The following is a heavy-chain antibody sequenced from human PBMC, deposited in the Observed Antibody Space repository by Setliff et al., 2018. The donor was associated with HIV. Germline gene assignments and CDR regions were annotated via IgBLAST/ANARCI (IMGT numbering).Heavy chain of an antibody. CDR3: ARDKMEAPAGTKGYYYYYGMDV. CDR1: GGSFSDQY. V-gene: IGHV4-34*01. Sequence: SETLSLTCAVYGGSFSDQYWSWIRQPPGKGLEWIGEINYRGTTNDNPSLRSRVTISVDTSRNQFSLKLNSVTAADTAVYYCARDKMEAPAGTKGYYYYYGMDVWGQGTTVTVSS. D-gene: IGHD2-2*01. J-gene: IGHJ6*02. CDR2: INYRGTT.